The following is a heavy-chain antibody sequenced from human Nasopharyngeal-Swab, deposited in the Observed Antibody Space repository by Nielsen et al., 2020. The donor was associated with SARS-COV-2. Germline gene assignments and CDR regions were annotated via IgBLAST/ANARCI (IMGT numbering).Heavy chain of an antibody. CDR3: ARPMRPMGHCYFGMDV. V-gene: IGHV5-51*01. Sequence: GESLKISCKGSGYSFTSYWIGWVRQMPGKGLEWMGIIYPGDSDTRYSPSFQGQVTISVDKYSSTAYLQWSSLKASDTAIYYCARPMRPMGHCYFGMDVWGQGTTVTVSS. CDR2: IYPGDSDT. D-gene: IGHD1-26*01. J-gene: IGHJ6*02. CDR1: GYSFTSYW.